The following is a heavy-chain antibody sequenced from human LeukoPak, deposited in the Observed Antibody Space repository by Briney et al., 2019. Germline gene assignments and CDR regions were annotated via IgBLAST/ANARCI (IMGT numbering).Heavy chain of an antibody. V-gene: IGHV4-61*02. CDR3: AREIGRIGVVVIAWYFDL. Sequence: SQTLSLTCTVSGGSISSGSYYWSWIRQPAGKGLEWIGRIYTSGSTNYNPSLKSRVTISVDTSKNQFSLKLSSVTAADTAVYYCAREIGRIGVVVIAWYFDLWGRGTLVTVSS. D-gene: IGHD3-22*01. CDR1: GGSISSGSYY. J-gene: IGHJ2*01. CDR2: IYTSGST.